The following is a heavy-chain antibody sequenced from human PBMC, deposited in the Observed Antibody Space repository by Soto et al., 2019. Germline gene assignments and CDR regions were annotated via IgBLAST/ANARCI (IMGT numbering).Heavy chain of an antibody. Sequence: QITLKESGPTLVKPTQTLTLTCTFSGFSFSTSGVGVGWIRQPPGKALEWLALIYWDDDQRYSPSLKSRLTITKDTSKNQVVLTMTNMDPVDTATYYCAHRCGDYVGQYWYFDLWGRGTLVTVSS. CDR3: AHRCGDYVGQYWYFDL. CDR1: GFSFSTSGVG. J-gene: IGHJ2*01. V-gene: IGHV2-5*02. D-gene: IGHD4-17*01. CDR2: IYWDDDQ.